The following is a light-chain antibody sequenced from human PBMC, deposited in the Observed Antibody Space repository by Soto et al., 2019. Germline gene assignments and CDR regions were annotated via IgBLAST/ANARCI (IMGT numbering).Light chain of an antibody. CDR1: SSNIGKNY. CDR3: SSYTSSSTYV. CDR2: KNH. V-gene: IGLV1-47*01. Sequence: QSVLTQPPSVSGTPGQSVTISCSGSSSNIGKNYVYWYQHLPGTAPKLLIYKNHQRPSGVPDRFSGSKSGTSASLAISGLRSEDEADYYCSSYTSSSTYVFGTGTKLTVL. J-gene: IGLJ1*01.